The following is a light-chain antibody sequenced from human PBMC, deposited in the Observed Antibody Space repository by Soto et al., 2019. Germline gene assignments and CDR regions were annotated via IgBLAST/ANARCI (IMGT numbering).Light chain of an antibody. J-gene: IGKJ2*01. CDR2: GAS. V-gene: IGKV3-20*01. CDR3: QQYGSSPYT. Sequence: EIVLTQSPGTLSLSPGERATLSCRASQSVSSSYLAWYQQKPGQAPRLLIYGASSRATGIPDGFSGSGSRTDFTLTISRLEPEDLAVYYCQQYGSSPYTFGQGTKLEIK. CDR1: QSVSSSY.